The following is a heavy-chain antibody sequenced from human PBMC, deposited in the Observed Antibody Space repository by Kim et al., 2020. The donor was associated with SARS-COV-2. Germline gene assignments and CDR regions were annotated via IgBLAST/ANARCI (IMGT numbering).Heavy chain of an antibody. Sequence: SVKVSCKASGGTFSSYTISWVRQAPGQGLEWMGRIIPILGIANYAQKFQGRVTITADKSTSTAYMELSSLRSEDTAVYYCARSRPPVAGTYYYYGMDVWGQGTTVTVSS. CDR3: ARSRPPVAGTYYYYGMDV. D-gene: IGHD6-19*01. CDR1: GGTFSSYT. CDR2: IIPILGIA. J-gene: IGHJ6*02. V-gene: IGHV1-69*02.